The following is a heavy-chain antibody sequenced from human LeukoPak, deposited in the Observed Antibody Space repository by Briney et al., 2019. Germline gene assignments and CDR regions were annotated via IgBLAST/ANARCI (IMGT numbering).Heavy chain of an antibody. CDR3: ARSSHYDFWSGYYEPFDY. CDR1: GFSLSTSGVG. V-gene: IGHV2-5*01. D-gene: IGHD3-3*01. CDR2: IYWNDDK. Sequence: SGPTLVNPTQTLTLTCTFSGFSLSTSGVGVGWIRQPPGKALEWLALIYWNDDKRYSPSLKSRLTITKDTSKNQVVLTMTNMDPVDTATYYCARSSHYDFWSGYYEPFDYWGQGTLVTVSS. J-gene: IGHJ4*02.